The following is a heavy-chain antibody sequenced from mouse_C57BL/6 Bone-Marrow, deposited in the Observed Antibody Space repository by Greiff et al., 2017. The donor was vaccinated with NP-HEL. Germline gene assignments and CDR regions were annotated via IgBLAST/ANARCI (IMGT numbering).Heavy chain of an antibody. V-gene: IGHV5-15*01. J-gene: IGHJ4*01. CDR3: ARQGRFYAMDY. D-gene: IGHD1-1*01. CDR2: ISNLAYSI. Sequence: DVQLVESGGGLVQPGGSLKLSCAASGFTFSDYGMAWVRQAPRKGPEWVAFISNLAYSIYYADTVTGRFTISRENAKNTLYLEMSSLRSEDTAMYYCARQGRFYAMDYWGQGTSVTVSS. CDR1: GFTFSDYG.